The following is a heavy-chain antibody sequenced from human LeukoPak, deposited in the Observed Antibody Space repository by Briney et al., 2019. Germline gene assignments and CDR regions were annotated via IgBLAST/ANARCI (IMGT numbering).Heavy chain of an antibody. CDR1: GYSISSGYY. CDR2: IYHSGST. J-gene: IGHJ1*01. D-gene: IGHD3-22*01. V-gene: IGHV4-38-2*01. Sequence: QTSETLSLTCAVSGYSISSGYYWGWIRQPPGKGLEWIGSIYHSGSTYYNPSLKSRVTISVDTSKNQFSLKLSSVTAADTAVYYCARLDYYDSSGSLGYFQHWGQGTLVTVSS. CDR3: ARLDYYDSSGSLGYFQH.